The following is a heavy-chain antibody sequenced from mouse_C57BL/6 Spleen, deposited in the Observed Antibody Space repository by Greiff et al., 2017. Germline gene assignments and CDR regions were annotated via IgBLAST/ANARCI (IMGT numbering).Heavy chain of an antibody. CDR1: GYAFSRSC. Sequence: ESGPELVKPGASVKISCKASGYAFSRSCMNWVKQRPGKGLEWIGRIYPGDGDTNYNGKFKGKATLTADNSSSTAYMQLSRLTSEDSAVYFCARKFSGYFDVWGTGTTVTVSS. CDR2: IYPGDGDT. J-gene: IGHJ1*03. CDR3: ARKFSGYFDV. V-gene: IGHV1-82*01.